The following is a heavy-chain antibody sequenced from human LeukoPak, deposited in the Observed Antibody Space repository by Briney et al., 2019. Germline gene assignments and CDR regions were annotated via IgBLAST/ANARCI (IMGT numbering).Heavy chain of an antibody. CDR3: AKGSRSGYYLDDAFDI. J-gene: IGHJ3*02. CDR1: GFTFSSYA. V-gene: IGHV3-30-3*01. D-gene: IGHD3-22*01. CDR2: ISYDGSNK. Sequence: GRSLRLSCAASGFTFSSYAMHWVRQAPGKGLEWVAVISYDGSNKYYADSVKGRFTISRDNSKNTLYLQMNSLRAEDTVVYYCAKGSRSGYYLDDAFDIWGQGTMVTVSS.